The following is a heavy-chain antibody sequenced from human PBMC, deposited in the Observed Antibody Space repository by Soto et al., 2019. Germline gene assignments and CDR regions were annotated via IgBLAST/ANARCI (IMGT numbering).Heavy chain of an antibody. CDR2: IYTSGST. J-gene: IGHJ6*02. D-gene: IGHD3-22*01. Sequence: SETLSLTCTVSGGSISSYYWSWIRQPAGKGLEWIGRIYTSGSTNYNPSLKSRVTMSVDTSKNQFSLKLSSVTAADTAVYYCARDRGHYYDTDTSRHYYYYYGMDVRGQGTTVTVSS. CDR3: ARDRGHYYDTDTSRHYYYYYGMDV. V-gene: IGHV4-4*07. CDR1: GGSISSYY.